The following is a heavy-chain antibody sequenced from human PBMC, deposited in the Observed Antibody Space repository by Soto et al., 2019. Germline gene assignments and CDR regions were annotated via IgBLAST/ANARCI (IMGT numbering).Heavy chain of an antibody. CDR2: IKSKTDGGTT. Sequence: GGSLRLSCAASGFTFSNAWMSWVRQAPGKGLEWVGRIKSKTDGGTTDYAAPVKGRFTISRDDSKNTLYLQMNSLKTEDTAVYDCSTYAGGPWADVTINDYMDFSGKGTTVTVSS. V-gene: IGHV3-15*01. D-gene: IGHD3-10*01. CDR3: STYAGGPWADVTINDYMDF. CDR1: GFTFSNAW. J-gene: IGHJ6*03.